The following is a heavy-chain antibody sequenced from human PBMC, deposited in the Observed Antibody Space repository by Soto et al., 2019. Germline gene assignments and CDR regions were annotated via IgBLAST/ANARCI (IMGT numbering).Heavy chain of an antibody. J-gene: IGHJ5*02. Sequence: SETLSLTCTVSGGSISSYYWSWIRQPPGKGLEWIGYIYYSGSTNYNPSLKSRVTISVDTSKNQFSLKLSSVTAADTAVYYCARDHSYCSSTSCYRRFDPWGQGTLVTVSS. CDR1: GGSISSYY. V-gene: IGHV4-59*01. CDR3: ARDHSYCSSTSCYRRFDP. D-gene: IGHD2-2*02. CDR2: IYYSGST.